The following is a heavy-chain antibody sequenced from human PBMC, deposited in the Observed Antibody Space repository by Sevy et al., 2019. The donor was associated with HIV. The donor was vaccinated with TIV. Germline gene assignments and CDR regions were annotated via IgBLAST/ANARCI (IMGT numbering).Heavy chain of an antibody. J-gene: IGHJ5*02. V-gene: IGHV4-59*01. D-gene: IGHD3-22*01. Sequence: SETLSLTCTVSGGSISSYYWSWIRQPPGKGLEWIGYIYYSGSTNYNPSLKSRVTISVDTSKNQFSLKLSSVTAADTALYYCARTIYYDSSGYPSQGWFDPWGQGTLVTVSS. CDR1: GGSISSYY. CDR3: ARTIYYDSSGYPSQGWFDP. CDR2: IYYSGST.